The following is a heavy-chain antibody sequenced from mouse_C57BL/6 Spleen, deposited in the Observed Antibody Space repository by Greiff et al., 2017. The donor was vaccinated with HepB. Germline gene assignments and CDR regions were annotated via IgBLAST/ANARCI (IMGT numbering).Heavy chain of an antibody. J-gene: IGHJ1*03. D-gene: IGHD1-1*01. V-gene: IGHV1-80*01. CDR2: IYPGDGDT. Sequence: VQLQESGAELVKPGASVKISRKASGYAFSSYWMNWVKQRPGKGLEWIGQIYPGDGDTNYNGKFKGKATLTADKSSSTAYMQLSSLTSEDSAVYFCASYYGSSSPYWYFDVWGTGTTVTVSS. CDR3: ASYYGSSSPYWYFDV. CDR1: GYAFSSYW.